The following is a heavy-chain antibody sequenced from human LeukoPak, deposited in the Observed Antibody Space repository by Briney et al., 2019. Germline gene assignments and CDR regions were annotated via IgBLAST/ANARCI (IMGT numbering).Heavy chain of an antibody. CDR1: GFTFSSYG. CDR3: ARQDGSGSFDY. CDR2: ISSSSIYI. Sequence: PGGSLRLSCAASGFTFSSYGMSWVRQAPGKGLEWVSSISSSSIYIYYADSLKGRFTISRDNAKNSLSLQMNSLRAEDTAVYYCARQDGSGSFDYWGQGTLVTVSS. V-gene: IGHV3-21*01. D-gene: IGHD3-10*01. J-gene: IGHJ4*02.